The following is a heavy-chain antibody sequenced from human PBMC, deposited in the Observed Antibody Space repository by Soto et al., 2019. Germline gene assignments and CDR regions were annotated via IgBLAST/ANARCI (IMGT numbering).Heavy chain of an antibody. J-gene: IGHJ4*02. CDR2: ITGSGHST. Sequence: GGSLRLSCAASGFTFSRYAMSWVRQAPGKGLEWVSAITGSGHSTYYADSVKGRFTISRDNSKSTLYLQMDSLRADDTALYYCAKDGSTTWNFYFDSWGQGILVTVSS. V-gene: IGHV3-23*01. CDR1: GFTFSRYA. CDR3: AKDGSTTWNFYFDS. D-gene: IGHD2-2*01.